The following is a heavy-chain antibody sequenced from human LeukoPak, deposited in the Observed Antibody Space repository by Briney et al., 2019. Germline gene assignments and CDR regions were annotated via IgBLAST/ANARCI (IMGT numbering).Heavy chain of an antibody. CDR3: GTPRTFSGRNVLDM. Sequence: GGSLRLSCAAAGFTFSTYWMHWVRQVPGKGLVWVSRINSDGRTTGYADSVKGRFTISRDNAKNTLYLQMNSLRVEDTAVYYCGTPRTFSGRNVLDMWGQGTMVTVSS. J-gene: IGHJ3*02. CDR1: GFTFSTYW. CDR2: INSDGRTT. D-gene: IGHD3-10*02. V-gene: IGHV3-74*01.